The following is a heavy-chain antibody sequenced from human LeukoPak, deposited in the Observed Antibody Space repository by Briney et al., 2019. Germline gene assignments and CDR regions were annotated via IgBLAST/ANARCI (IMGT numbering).Heavy chain of an antibody. Sequence: GESLKISCKGSGDSFTNNWVGWVRQMPGKGLEWMGIIYPGDSDTRYSPSFQGQVTISADKSISTAYLQWSSLKASDTAMYYCARHKREAVTRRWMDVWGQGTTVTVFS. J-gene: IGHJ6*02. V-gene: IGHV5-51*01. D-gene: IGHD4-17*01. CDR1: GDSFTNNW. CDR2: IYPGDSDT. CDR3: ARHKREAVTRRWMDV.